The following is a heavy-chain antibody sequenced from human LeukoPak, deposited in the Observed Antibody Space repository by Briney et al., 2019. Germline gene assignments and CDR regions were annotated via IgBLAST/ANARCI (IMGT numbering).Heavy chain of an antibody. D-gene: IGHD2-8*01. CDR3: VKGGDGVKYGMDV. Sequence: GGSLRLSCAASGFTFSSYAMSWVRQAPGKGLEWVSAISGSGGSTYYADSVKGRLTVSRDNSKNTLYLQSNSLRADDTAVYFCVKGGDGVKYGMDVWGQGTTVTVSS. CDR2: ISGSGGST. V-gene: IGHV3-23*01. J-gene: IGHJ6*02. CDR1: GFTFSSYA.